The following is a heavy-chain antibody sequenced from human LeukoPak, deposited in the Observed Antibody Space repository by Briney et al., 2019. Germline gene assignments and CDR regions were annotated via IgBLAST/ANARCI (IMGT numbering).Heavy chain of an antibody. Sequence: GGSLRLSCAASGFTFSTYAMSWVRLAPGKGLEWVSAIGTAGDTYYTGSVKGRFTISRENAKNSLYLQMNSLRAGDTAVYYCARVAKERVGGVYYFDYWGQGTLVTVSS. CDR3: ARVAKERVGGVYYFDY. D-gene: IGHD1-1*01. J-gene: IGHJ4*02. CDR2: IGTAGDT. CDR1: GFTFSTYA. V-gene: IGHV3-13*01.